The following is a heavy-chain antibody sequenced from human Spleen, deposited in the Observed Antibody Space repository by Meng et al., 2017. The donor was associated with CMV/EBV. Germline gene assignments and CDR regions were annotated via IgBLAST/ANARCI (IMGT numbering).Heavy chain of an antibody. CDR2: VHYSGST. Sequence: ETLSLTCSVSGGSVSGYFWSWIRQPPGKGLEWIGYVHYSGSTKYSPSLRSRVTILVDTSKKQFSLKLTSVTAPDTAIYYCARAGGFGSYSGMDVWGQGTTVTVSS. D-gene: IGHD2-21*01. V-gene: IGHV4-59*02. J-gene: IGHJ6*02. CDR1: GGSVSGYF. CDR3: ARAGGFGSYSGMDV.